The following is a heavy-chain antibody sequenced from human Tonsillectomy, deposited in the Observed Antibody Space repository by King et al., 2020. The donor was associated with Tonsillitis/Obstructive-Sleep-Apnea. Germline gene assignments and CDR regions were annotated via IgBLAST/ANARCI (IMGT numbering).Heavy chain of an antibody. Sequence: VQLQQWGAGLLKPSEPLSLTCAVYGGSFNNYYWSWIRQPPGKGLEWIGDIDHSGTTNYNPSLKSRVTISVDTFKNQLSLSLRSVTAADTAVYYCARGRWYFDLWGRDTPVTVSS. V-gene: IGHV4-34*01. J-gene: IGHJ2*01. CDR2: IDHSGTT. CDR3: ARGRWYFDL. CDR1: GGSFNNYY.